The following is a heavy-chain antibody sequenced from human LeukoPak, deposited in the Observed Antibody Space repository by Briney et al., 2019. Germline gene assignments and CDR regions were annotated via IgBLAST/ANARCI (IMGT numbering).Heavy chain of an antibody. CDR1: GFSFSAYA. Sequence: GGSLRLSCAASGFSFSAYAMSWVRQAPGKGLEWVSDISAGGGKTYYADSVRGRFSVSREDSKNILYLQMNSLRAEDTAVYYCASTIFGVVSRRDYWGQGTLVTVSS. CDR2: ISAGGGKT. V-gene: IGHV3-23*01. J-gene: IGHJ4*02. D-gene: IGHD3-3*01. CDR3: ASTIFGVVSRRDY.